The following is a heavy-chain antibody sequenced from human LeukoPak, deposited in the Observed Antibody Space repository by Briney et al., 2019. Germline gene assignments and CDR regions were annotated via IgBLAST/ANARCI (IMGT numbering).Heavy chain of an antibody. Sequence: SETLSLTCAVSGGSINSYYWSWIRQPPGKGLEWIGYISYSGNTNYNPSLESRVAISVDSSKNQFSLILNSLTAADTAVYYCARDRYGDGFAHFDYWGQGALVTVSS. CDR2: ISYSGNT. V-gene: IGHV4-4*08. D-gene: IGHD5-24*01. CDR3: ARDRYGDGFAHFDY. CDR1: GGSINSYY. J-gene: IGHJ4*02.